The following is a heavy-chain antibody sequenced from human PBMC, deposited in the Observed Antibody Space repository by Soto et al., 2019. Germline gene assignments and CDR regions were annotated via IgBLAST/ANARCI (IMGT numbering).Heavy chain of an antibody. Sequence: SAEASSKEPGFAINSNYLHWARQAPGQGLEWMGIINPSGGSTSYAQKFQGRVTMTRDTSTSTVYMELSSLRSEDTAVYYCAKSTARSDPFDYWGQGTLVTVSS. J-gene: IGHJ4*02. CDR1: GFAINSNY. CDR3: AKSTARSDPFDY. D-gene: IGHD4-17*01. CDR2: INPSGGST. V-gene: IGHV1-46*02.